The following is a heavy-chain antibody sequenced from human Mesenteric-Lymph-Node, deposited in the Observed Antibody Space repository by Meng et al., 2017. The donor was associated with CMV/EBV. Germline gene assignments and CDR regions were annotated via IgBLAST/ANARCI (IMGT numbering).Heavy chain of an antibody. CDR2: ILFNGNDK. V-gene: IGHV3-30*04. D-gene: IGHD6-6*01. CDR1: GFSLSDYA. Sequence: GESLKISCAASGFSLSDYAIHWVRQAPGKGLEWVAVILFNGNDKYYAESVKGRFIISRDNSKNTVHLQMISLTAEDTAVYYCARDARPSIAARYNWFDPWGQGTLVTVSS. CDR3: ARDARPSIAARYNWFDP. J-gene: IGHJ5*02.